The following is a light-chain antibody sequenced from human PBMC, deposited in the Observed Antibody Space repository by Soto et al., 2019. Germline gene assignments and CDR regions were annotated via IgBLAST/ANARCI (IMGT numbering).Light chain of an antibody. J-gene: IGLJ3*02. V-gene: IGLV2-11*01. CDR2: DVN. CDR3: CSYAGSSTWV. Sequence: QSVLTQPRSVSGSPGQSVTISCTGTSHDVGGYNYVSWYQQHPGKAPKLLISDVNKRPSGVPDRFSGSKSGNTASLIISGLQAEDEADYYCCSYAGSSTWVFGGGTKLTVL. CDR1: SHDVGGYNY.